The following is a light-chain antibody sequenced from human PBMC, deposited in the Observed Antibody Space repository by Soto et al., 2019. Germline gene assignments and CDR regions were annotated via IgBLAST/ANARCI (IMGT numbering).Light chain of an antibody. CDR1: SSDVGGYNY. V-gene: IGLV2-8*01. Sequence: QSALTQPPSASGSPGQSVTISCTGTSSDVGGYNYVSWYQQHPGKAPKLMIYEVSKRPSGVPDRFSGSKSGNTASLTVSGLQAEDEADYYCSSSAGTNNLVFGTGTK. CDR3: SSSAGTNNLV. J-gene: IGLJ1*01. CDR2: EVS.